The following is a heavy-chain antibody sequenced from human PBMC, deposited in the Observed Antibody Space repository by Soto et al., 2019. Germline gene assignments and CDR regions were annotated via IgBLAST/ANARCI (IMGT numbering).Heavy chain of an antibody. CDR3: ARATSGSNWYYFDY. CDR1: GGSISSYY. Sequence: NPSETLSLTXTVSGGSISSYYWSWIRQPPGKGLEWIGYIYYSGSTNYNPSLKSRVTISVDTSKNQFSLKLSSVTAADTAVYYCARATSGSNWYYFDYWGQGTLVTVSS. V-gene: IGHV4-59*01. D-gene: IGHD6-13*01. J-gene: IGHJ4*02. CDR2: IYYSGST.